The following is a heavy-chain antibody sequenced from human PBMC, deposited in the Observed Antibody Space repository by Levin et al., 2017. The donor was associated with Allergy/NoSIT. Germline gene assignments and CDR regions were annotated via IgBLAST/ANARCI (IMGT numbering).Heavy chain of an antibody. J-gene: IGHJ4*02. CDR3: AGSSSNGWIVDY. Sequence: GGSLRLSCAASLFTFSNSWMNWVRQAPGKGLEWVANIKEDGSEKYYVDSVKGRFTISRDIAKNSLYLQMNSLRAEDTAVYYCAGSSSNGWIVDYWGQGTLVTVSS. CDR1: LFTFSNSW. CDR2: IKEDGSEK. D-gene: IGHD2-8*01. V-gene: IGHV3-7*01.